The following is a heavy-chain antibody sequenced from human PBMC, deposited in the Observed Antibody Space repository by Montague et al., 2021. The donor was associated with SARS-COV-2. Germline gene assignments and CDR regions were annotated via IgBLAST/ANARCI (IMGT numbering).Heavy chain of an antibody. Sequence: SETLSLTCAVSGGSFSGYYWSWIRQPPGKGLEWIGEINHSGSTNYNPSLKSRVTISVDTSKHQFSLKLSSVTAADTAVYYCARGSWHLVVVTASRDGYYGMDVWGQGTTVTVSS. D-gene: IGHD2-21*02. V-gene: IGHV4-34*01. CDR2: INHSGST. CDR1: GGSFSGYY. J-gene: IGHJ6*02. CDR3: ARGSWHLVVVTASRDGYYGMDV.